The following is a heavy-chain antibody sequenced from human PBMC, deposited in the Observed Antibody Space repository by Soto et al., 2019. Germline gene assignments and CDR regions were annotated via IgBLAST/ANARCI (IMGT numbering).Heavy chain of an antibody. CDR3: ARGSAAKRYFDL. Sequence: QVQLEESGPGLVKPSQTLSLMCTVSGVPISGSDYHWSWIRQSPGKGLEWIGYIFPSGATHYTSSLGSRITMSVETSKSQLSLRLTAVTAADTAVYFCARGSAAKRYFDLWGRGTLVTVSS. D-gene: IGHD5-18*01. CDR1: GVPISGSDYH. J-gene: IGHJ2*01. CDR2: IFPSGAT. V-gene: IGHV4-30-4*01.